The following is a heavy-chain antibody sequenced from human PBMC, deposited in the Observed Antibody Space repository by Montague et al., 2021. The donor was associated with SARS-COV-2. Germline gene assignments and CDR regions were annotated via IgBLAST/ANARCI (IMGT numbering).Heavy chain of an antibody. CDR2: ISISGST. V-gene: IGHV4-61*02. CDR3: ARDIAVAGLFDY. Sequence: TLSLTCTASGGSISSGSYYWSWIRQPAGKGLEWIGRISISGSTNYNPSLKSRVTISVDTSKNQFSLKLSSVTAADTAVYYCARDIAVAGLFDYWGQGTLVTVSP. J-gene: IGHJ4*02. CDR1: GGSISSGSYY. D-gene: IGHD6-19*01.